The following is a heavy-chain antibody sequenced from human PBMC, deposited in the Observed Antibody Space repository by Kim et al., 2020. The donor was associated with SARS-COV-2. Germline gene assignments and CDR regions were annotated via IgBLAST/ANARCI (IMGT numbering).Heavy chain of an antibody. Sequence: SETLSLTCTVSGDSISSGYYWGWIRQPPGKGLEWIGTIYHSGSTYYNPSLKSRVTISVDTSKNQFSLKLSSVTAADTAVYYCARVYYYDSSGYNRRDWYFDLWGRGTLVTVSS. D-gene: IGHD3-22*01. CDR2: IYHSGST. J-gene: IGHJ2*01. CDR1: GDSISSGYY. V-gene: IGHV4-38-2*02. CDR3: ARVYYYDSSGYNRRDWYFDL.